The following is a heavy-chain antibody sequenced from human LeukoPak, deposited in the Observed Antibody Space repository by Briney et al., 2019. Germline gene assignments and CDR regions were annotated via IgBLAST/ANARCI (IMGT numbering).Heavy chain of an antibody. Sequence: GGSLRLSCAASGFTFSSYWISWVRQAPGKGLEWVANIKQDGSEKYYVDSVKGRFTISRDNAKNSLYLQMNSLRAEDTAVYYCARAGDSWWELRPPDYWGQGTLVTVSS. CDR3: ARAGDSWWELRPPDY. CDR1: GFTFSSYW. D-gene: IGHD1-26*01. V-gene: IGHV3-7*01. CDR2: IKQDGSEK. J-gene: IGHJ4*02.